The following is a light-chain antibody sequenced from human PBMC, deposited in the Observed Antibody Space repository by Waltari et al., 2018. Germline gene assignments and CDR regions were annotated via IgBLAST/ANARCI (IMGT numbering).Light chain of an antibody. Sequence: QSVLTQPASVSGSPGQSITISCTGTSGDVGGYKYVSWYQQHPGKAPNPIIYDVTVRPSVISTRFSGSKSGSTASLTISGLQAEGEADFYCSSYTSSNTQYVFGTGTKVTVL. CDR3: SSYTSSNTQYV. CDR2: DVT. V-gene: IGLV2-14*03. J-gene: IGLJ1*01. CDR1: SGDVGGYKY.